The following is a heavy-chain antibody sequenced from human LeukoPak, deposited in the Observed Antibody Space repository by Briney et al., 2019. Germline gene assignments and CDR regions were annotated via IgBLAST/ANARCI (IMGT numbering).Heavy chain of an antibody. V-gene: IGHV3-23*01. Sequence: GGSLRLSCAASGFTFSSYAMSWVRQAPGKGLEWVSAISGSGGSTYYADSVKGRFTISRDNSKNTLYLRMNSLRAEDTAVYYCAPVSGPVYFSYWGQGTLVTVSS. CDR3: APVSGPVYFSY. CDR1: GFTFSSYA. D-gene: IGHD3-3*01. J-gene: IGHJ4*02. CDR2: ISGSGGST.